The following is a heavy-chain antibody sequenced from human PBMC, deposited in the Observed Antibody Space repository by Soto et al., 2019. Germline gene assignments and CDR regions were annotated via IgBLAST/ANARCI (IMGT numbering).Heavy chain of an antibody. D-gene: IGHD6-6*01. Sequence: QITLKGSGPTLVQPTQTLTLTCTLSGISLSTSGVGLGWIRQNPGKALEWLALIYLNDDKHYHPSLKTRLTITKDTSKNQAVLTMTNMDPVDTATYYCARGLATLPVFAFDIWDQGTVVTVSP. CDR3: ARGLATLPVFAFDI. J-gene: IGHJ3*02. V-gene: IGHV2-5*01. CDR1: GISLSTSGVG. CDR2: IYLNDDK.